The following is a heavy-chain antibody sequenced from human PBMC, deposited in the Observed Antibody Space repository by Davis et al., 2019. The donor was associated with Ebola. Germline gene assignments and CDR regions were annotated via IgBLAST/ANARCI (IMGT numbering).Heavy chain of an antibody. D-gene: IGHD2/OR15-2a*01. CDR1: GFTFSDYY. J-gene: IGHJ6*04. CDR3: AGGLLPYYYGMDV. Sequence: GESLKISCAASGFTFSDYYMSWIRQAPGKGLEWVANIKQDGSEKYYVDSVKGRFTISRDNAKNSLYLQMNSLRAEDTAVYYCAGGLLPYYYGMDVWGKGPRSPSPQ. V-gene: IGHV3-7*04. CDR2: IKQDGSEK.